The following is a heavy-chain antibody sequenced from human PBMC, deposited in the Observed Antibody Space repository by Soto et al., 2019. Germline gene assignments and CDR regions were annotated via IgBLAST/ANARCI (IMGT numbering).Heavy chain of an antibody. CDR1: GFTFSSYA. CDR3: VKDAGYSSSWYSINGDAFDI. CDR2: ISGSGGST. V-gene: IGHV3-23*01. D-gene: IGHD6-13*01. J-gene: IGHJ3*02. Sequence: GGCLRLSCAASGFTFSSYAMSWVRQAPGKGLEWVSAISGSGGSTYYADSVKGRFTISRDNSKNTLYLQMSSLRAEDTAVYYCVKDAGYSSSWYSINGDAFDIWGQGTMVTVSS.